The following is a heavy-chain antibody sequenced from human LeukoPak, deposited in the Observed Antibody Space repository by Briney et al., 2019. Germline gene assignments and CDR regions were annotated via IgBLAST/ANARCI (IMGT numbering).Heavy chain of an antibody. CDR2: IYESGST. CDR3: ARRGYSYGSAFDI. CDR1: GGSISRYS. D-gene: IGHD5-18*01. Sequence: SETLSLTCTVSGGSISRYSWGWIRQPPGKGLEWIGHIYESGSTNYSPSLKSRVTISKDTSKNQFSLKLSSVTAADTAVYYCARRGYSYGSAFDIWGQGTMVTVSS. J-gene: IGHJ3*02. V-gene: IGHV4-59*08.